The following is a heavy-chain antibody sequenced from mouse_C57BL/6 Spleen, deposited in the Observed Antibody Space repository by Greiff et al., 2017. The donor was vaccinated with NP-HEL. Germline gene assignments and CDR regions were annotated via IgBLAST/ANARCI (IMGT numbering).Heavy chain of an antibody. CDR3: ARDLLYYYGSSYNYAMDY. CDR1: GFTFSSYA. V-gene: IGHV5-4*01. Sequence: EVKVVESGGGLVKPGGSLKLSCAASGFTFSSYAMSWVRQTPEKRLEWVATISDGGSYTYYPDNVKGRFTISRDNAKNNLYLQMSHLKSEDTAMYYCARDLLYYYGSSYNYAMDYWGQGTSVTVSS. J-gene: IGHJ4*01. CDR2: ISDGGSYT. D-gene: IGHD1-1*01.